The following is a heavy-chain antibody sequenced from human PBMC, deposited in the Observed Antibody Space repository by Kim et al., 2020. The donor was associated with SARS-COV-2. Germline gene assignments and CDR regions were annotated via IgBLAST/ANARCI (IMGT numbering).Heavy chain of an antibody. D-gene: IGHD3-9*01. CDR3: TIQQNYDILTGYNWYFDL. J-gene: IGHJ2*01. V-gene: IGHV3-73*01. Sequence: VKGRFTISRDDSKNTAYLQMNRLKTEDTAVYYCTIQQNYDILTGYNWYFDLWGRGTLVTVSS.